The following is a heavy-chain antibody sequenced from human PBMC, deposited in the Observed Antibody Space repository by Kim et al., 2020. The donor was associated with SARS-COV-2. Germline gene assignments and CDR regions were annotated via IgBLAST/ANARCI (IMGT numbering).Heavy chain of an antibody. CDR2: INHSGST. CDR1: GGSFSGYY. Sequence: SETLSLTCAVYGGSFSGYYWSWIRQPPGKGLEWIGEINHSGSTNYNPSLKSRVTISVDTSKNQFSLKLSSVTAADTAVYYCARWGGPGIQLWNLDYWGQGTLVTVSS. J-gene: IGHJ4*02. V-gene: IGHV4-34*01. D-gene: IGHD5-18*01. CDR3: ARWGGPGIQLWNLDY.